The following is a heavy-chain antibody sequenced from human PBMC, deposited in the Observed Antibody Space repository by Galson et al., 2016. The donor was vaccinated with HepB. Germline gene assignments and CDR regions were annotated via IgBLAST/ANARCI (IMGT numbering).Heavy chain of an antibody. CDR2: FDPEDGET. CDR1: GYTLTELF. J-gene: IGHJ4*02. D-gene: IGHD1-26*01. V-gene: IGHV1-24*01. CDR3: ATVGATEGGLYFDY. Sequence: SVKVSCKVFGYTLTELFIHWVRQAPGIGLEWMGNFDPEDGETYSAQKFQGRVTMTEDTSTETAYMELSSLRFEDTAVYYCATVGATEGGLYFDYWGQGTLVTVSS.